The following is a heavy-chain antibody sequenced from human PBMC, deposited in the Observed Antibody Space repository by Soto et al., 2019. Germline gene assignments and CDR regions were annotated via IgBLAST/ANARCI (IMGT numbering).Heavy chain of an antibody. CDR2: IYYSGST. Sequence: SETLSLTCTVSGGSISSYYWSWIRQPPGKGLEWIGYIYYSGSTNYNPSLKSRVTISVDTSKNQFSLKLSSVTAADTAVYYCARHPVRTITIFGVVAPYYYMDVWGKGTTVTVSS. V-gene: IGHV4-59*01. D-gene: IGHD3-3*01. CDR3: ARHPVRTITIFGVVAPYYYMDV. CDR1: GGSISSYY. J-gene: IGHJ6*03.